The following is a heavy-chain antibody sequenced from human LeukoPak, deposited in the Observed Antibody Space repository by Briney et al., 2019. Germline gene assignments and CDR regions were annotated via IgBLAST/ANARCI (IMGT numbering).Heavy chain of an antibody. Sequence: SVKVSCKASGGTFSSYAISWVRQAPGQGLEWMGRIIPILGIANYAQKFQGRVTITADKSTSTAYMELSSLRSEDTAVYYCARECSSTSCYDGDYYYYGMDVWGQGTTVTVSS. CDR1: GGTFSSYA. CDR3: ARECSSTSCYDGDYYYYGMDV. CDR2: IIPILGIA. D-gene: IGHD2-2*01. J-gene: IGHJ6*02. V-gene: IGHV1-69*04.